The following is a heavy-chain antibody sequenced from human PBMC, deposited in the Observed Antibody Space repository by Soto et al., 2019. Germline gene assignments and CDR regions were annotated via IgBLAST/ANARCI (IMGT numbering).Heavy chain of an antibody. V-gene: IGHV1-2*04. Sequence: QVHLVQSGAEVKKPGASVRVSCKASGYSFTGNSMHWVRQAPGQGLEWMGWINPNNGGTNYAQRFRGWVTMTRDTSVSTAYMDLNRMKSDDTEVYYWVTRRSGIVYWSQGILITVSS. D-gene: IGHD2-15*01. J-gene: IGHJ4*02. CDR3: VTRRSGIVY. CDR1: GYSFTGNS. CDR2: INPNNGGT.